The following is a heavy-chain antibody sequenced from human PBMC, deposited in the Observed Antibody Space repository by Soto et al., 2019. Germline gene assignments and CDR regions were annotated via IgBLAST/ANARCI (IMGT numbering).Heavy chain of an antibody. D-gene: IGHD6-19*01. J-gene: IGHJ4*02. CDR3: ATRGGSGSTGRYVDY. V-gene: IGHV3-23*01. CDR1: GFTFSSYT. CDR2: ISGSGGST. Sequence: EVQLLESGGGLVQPGGSLRLSCAASGFTFSSYTMRWVRQAPGKGLEWVSSISGSGGSTYYADSVKGRFTISRDNSKNTLYLQMNSLRVEDTALYYCATRGGSGSTGRYVDYWGQGTLVTVSS.